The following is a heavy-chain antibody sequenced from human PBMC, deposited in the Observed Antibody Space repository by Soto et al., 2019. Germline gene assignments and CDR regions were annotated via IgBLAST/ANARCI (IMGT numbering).Heavy chain of an antibody. CDR1: GFTFSTYG. CDR3: ARDLRKGRYFDY. Sequence: QVQLVESGGGVVQPGRSLRLSCAASGFTFSTYGMHWVRQAPGKGPEWVAVIWSDGSNKYYADSVKGRFTISRDNSENALYLQMNGLRVEDTAVYYCARDLRKGRYFDYWGQGTLVTVSS. CDR2: IWSDGSNK. V-gene: IGHV3-33*01. J-gene: IGHJ4*02.